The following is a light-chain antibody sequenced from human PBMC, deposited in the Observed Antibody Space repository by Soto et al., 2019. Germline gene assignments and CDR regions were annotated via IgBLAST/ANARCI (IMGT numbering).Light chain of an antibody. Sequence: EILMTQSPATLSVCPGERVILSCRASQSVGSTLAWYQQKPGQAPRLLIRGASTRATGVPARFSGSGSGTEFTLTISSLQSEDSAVYYCQQYSTSLTFGGGTTLEIK. CDR2: GAS. CDR3: QQYSTSLT. CDR1: QSVGST. V-gene: IGKV3-15*01. J-gene: IGKJ4*02.